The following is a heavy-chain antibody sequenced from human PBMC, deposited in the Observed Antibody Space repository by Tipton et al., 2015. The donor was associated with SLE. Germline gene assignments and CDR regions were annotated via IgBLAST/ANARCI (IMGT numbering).Heavy chain of an antibody. CDR3: ARDKGVVVAATYFDY. CDR2: IWYDGSNK. V-gene: IGHV3-33*01. Sequence: SGFTFSSYGMHWVRQAPGKGLEWVAVIWYDGSNKYYADSVKGRFTISRDNSKNTLYLQMNSLRAEDTAVYYCARDKGVVVAATYFDYWGQGTLVTVSS. CDR1: GFTFSSYG. J-gene: IGHJ4*02. D-gene: IGHD2-15*01.